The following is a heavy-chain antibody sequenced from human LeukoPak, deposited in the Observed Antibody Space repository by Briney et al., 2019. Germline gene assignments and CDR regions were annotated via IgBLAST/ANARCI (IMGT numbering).Heavy chain of an antibody. CDR3: ARPTGWPYYYYMDV. D-gene: IGHD1-14*01. J-gene: IGHJ6*03. Sequence: GGSLRLSCAASGFTFSSYSMNWVRQAPGKGLKWVSSISSSSSYIYYADSVKGRFTISRDNAKNSLYLQMNSLRAEDTAVYYCARPTGWPYYYYMDVWGKGTTVTVSS. V-gene: IGHV3-21*01. CDR2: ISSSSSYI. CDR1: GFTFSSYS.